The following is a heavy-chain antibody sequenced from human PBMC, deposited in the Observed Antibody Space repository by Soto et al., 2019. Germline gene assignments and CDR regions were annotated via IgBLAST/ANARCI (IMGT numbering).Heavy chain of an antibody. Sequence: HLVQPGNEVRKPGASVRVSCKASGYTFNEFGITWVRQAPGQGLQWVGRISGHNGNTEYALNFRGRVTLTTDTSTNTAYMDLTSLTRDDTAVYYFARDVGYSQADYVDDWGQGTLVTVSS. V-gene: IGHV1-18*01. D-gene: IGHD5-18*01. CDR2: ISGHNGNT. CDR3: ARDVGYSQADYVDD. J-gene: IGHJ4*02. CDR1: GYTFNEFG.